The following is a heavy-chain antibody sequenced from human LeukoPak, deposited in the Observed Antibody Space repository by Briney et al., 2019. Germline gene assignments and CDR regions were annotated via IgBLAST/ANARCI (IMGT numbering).Heavy chain of an antibody. Sequence: GRSLTLSCAASGFTFDDYTMSWVRQAPGKGLEWVAKMKEDGSDIHYVDSVRGRFSISRDNAKDSLYLQMNSLRVDDTAVYYCARGGAVAGRFDPWGQGTQVTVSS. CDR1: GFTFDDYT. CDR3: ARGGAVAGRFDP. CDR2: MKEDGSDI. J-gene: IGHJ5*02. D-gene: IGHD6-19*01. V-gene: IGHV3-7*01.